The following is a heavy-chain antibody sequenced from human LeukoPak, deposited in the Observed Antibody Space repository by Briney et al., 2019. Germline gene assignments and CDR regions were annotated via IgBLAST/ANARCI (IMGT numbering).Heavy chain of an antibody. CDR1: GFTLSNYD. J-gene: IGHJ5*02. D-gene: IGHD2-2*01. CDR3: ARADCSSSTCYLRRSWFDG. CDR2: ISTSSRYI. Sequence: PGGSLRLSCAASGFTLSNYDINWVRQAPGKGLEWVSSISTSSRYIYYKDSVRGRFTISRGDAKNSLYLEMNSRRAEDTAVYYCARADCSSSTCYLRRSWFDGGGEGTLVTVSS. V-gene: IGHV3-21*01.